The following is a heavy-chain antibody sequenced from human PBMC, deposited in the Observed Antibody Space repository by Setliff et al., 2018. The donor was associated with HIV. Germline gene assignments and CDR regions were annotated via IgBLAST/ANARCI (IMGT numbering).Heavy chain of an antibody. CDR3: AREAPDDHFDH. V-gene: IGHV1-46*01. J-gene: IGHJ4*02. CDR2: INPSGGQR. CDR1: GYTFTNYF. Sequence: ASVKVSCKASGYTFTNYFVHWVRRAPGQGLEWMGMINPSGGQRSFAQKFQGRXXXATATSTATSTGTVYMELSSLRSEDTAVYYCAREAPDDHFDHWGQGTXXXVSS. D-gene: IGHD1-1*01.